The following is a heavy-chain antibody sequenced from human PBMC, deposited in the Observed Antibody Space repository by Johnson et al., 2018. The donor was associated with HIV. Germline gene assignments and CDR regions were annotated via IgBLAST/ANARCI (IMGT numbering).Heavy chain of an antibody. V-gene: IGHV3-53*01. CDR1: GFIVSSNY. D-gene: IGHD7-27*01. J-gene: IGHJ3*02. Sequence: EQLVESGGGLIQPGGSLRLSCAASGFIVSSNYMSWVRQAPGQGLEWVSGITWTGGSTGYADSVRGRFTITRDNAKNSLYLQRNSLRAEATAVYYCARVGLTVAQTGDAFDIWGQGTMVTVSS. CDR3: ARVGLTVAQTGDAFDI. CDR2: TWTGGST.